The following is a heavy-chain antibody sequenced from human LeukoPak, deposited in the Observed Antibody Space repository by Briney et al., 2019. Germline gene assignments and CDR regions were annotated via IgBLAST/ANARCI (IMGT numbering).Heavy chain of an antibody. CDR2: TYYRSKWYN. Sequence: SQTLSLTCAISGDSASSNSAAWNWIRQSPSRGLEWLGRTYYRSKWYNDYAVSVKSRITINPDTSKNQFSLQLNSVTPEDTAVYYCASEQYNWNLHYMDVWGKGTTVTVSS. J-gene: IGHJ6*03. CDR1: GDSASSNSAA. CDR3: ASEQYNWNLHYMDV. D-gene: IGHD1-7*01. V-gene: IGHV6-1*01.